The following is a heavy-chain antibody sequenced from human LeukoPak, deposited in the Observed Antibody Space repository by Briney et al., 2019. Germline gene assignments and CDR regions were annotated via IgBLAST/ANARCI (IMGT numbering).Heavy chain of an antibody. J-gene: IGHJ6*03. Sequence: ASVKVSCKASGYTFTGYYMHWVRQAPGQGLEWMGWINPNSGGTNYAQKFQGRVTMTRDTSISTAHMELSRLRSDDAAVYYCARGAYSSSSRYYYYMDVWGKGTTVTVSS. CDR2: INPNSGGT. CDR1: GYTFTGYY. D-gene: IGHD6-6*01. CDR3: ARGAYSSSSRYYYYMDV. V-gene: IGHV1-2*02.